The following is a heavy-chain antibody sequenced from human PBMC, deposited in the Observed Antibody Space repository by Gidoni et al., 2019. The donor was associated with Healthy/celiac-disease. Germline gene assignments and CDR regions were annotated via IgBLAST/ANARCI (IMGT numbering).Heavy chain of an antibody. Sequence: EVQRVQSGAEVKKPGESLRISCKGSGYSFTSYWLSWVRQMPGKGLEWMGRIDPTDSYTNYSPSFQGHVTISADKSISTAYLQWSSLKASDTSMYYCAISEDGDTIFGVVRPGDYYYYMDVWGKGTTVTVSS. CDR3: AISEDGDTIFGVVRPGDYYYYMDV. CDR1: GYSFTSYW. J-gene: IGHJ6*03. CDR2: IDPTDSYT. D-gene: IGHD3-3*01. V-gene: IGHV5-10-1*03.